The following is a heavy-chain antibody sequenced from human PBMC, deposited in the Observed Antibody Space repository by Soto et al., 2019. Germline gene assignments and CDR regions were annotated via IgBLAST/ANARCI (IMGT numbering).Heavy chain of an antibody. CDR1: GRSFSGYY. CDR3: ARGDSGYGYVY. Sequence: SETLSLTCAVYGRSFSGYYWSWIRHPPGKGLEWIREINHSGSTNYNPSLKSRVTISVDTSKNQFSLKLSSVTAADTAVYYCARGDSGYGYVYWGQGTLVTAPQ. J-gene: IGHJ4*02. CDR2: INHSGST. D-gene: IGHD5-18*01. V-gene: IGHV4-34*01.